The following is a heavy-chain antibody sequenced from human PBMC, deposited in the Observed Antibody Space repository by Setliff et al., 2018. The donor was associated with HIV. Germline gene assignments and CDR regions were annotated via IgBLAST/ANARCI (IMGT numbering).Heavy chain of an antibody. V-gene: IGHV4-4*07. CDR1: GGSVSSYY. CDR3: ARIDPGKYWSSDY. D-gene: IGHD2-8*02. CDR2: IYGTGST. Sequence: PSETLSLTCTVSGGSVSSYYWSWIRQPAGKGLEWIGRIYGTGSTTYSPSLESRVTMSIGRSNNLFSLELTSVTAADTAVYYCARIDPGKYWSSDYWGPGTLVTVSS. J-gene: IGHJ4*02.